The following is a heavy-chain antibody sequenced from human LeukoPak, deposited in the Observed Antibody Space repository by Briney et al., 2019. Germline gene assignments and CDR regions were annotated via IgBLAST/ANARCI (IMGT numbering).Heavy chain of an antibody. V-gene: IGHV3-49*04. Sequence: GGSLRLSCTASGFTFGDYAMSWVRQAPGEGVEWVGFIRSKAYGGTTEYAASVKGRFTISRDDSKSIAYLQMNSLKTEDTAVYYCTTPGDGSNYYCFDYWGQGTLVTVSS. CDR1: GFTFGDYA. D-gene: IGHD5-24*01. CDR3: TTPGDGSNYYCFDY. CDR2: IRSKAYGGTT. J-gene: IGHJ4*02.